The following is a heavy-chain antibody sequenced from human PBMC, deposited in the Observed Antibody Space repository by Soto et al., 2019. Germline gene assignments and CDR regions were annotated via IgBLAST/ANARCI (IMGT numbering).Heavy chain of an antibody. J-gene: IGHJ4*02. V-gene: IGHV3-9*01. CDR3: AKAYSSSGGAFDY. Sequence: GGSLRLSCAASGFTFDDYAMHWVRQAPGKGLEWVSGISWNSGSIGYADSVKGRFTISRDNAKNSLYLQMNSLRAEDTALYYCAKAYSSSGGAFDYWGQGTLVTVSS. CDR2: ISWNSGSI. D-gene: IGHD6-6*01. CDR1: GFTFDDYA.